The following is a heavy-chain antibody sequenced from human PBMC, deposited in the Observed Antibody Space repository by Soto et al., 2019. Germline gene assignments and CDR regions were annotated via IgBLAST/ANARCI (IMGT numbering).Heavy chain of an antibody. Sequence: AGTLTLTCAASGFSISSYDMRCFRQTPGKKLEWVAVIFYDGSNTYYAHSVKGRFTISRDISKNKFYLKLNSLRAEDTAVYYCARAGARITIFGVVSRVNWFDLWGQGTVVTVSS. J-gene: IGHJ5*02. CDR1: GFSISSYD. CDR2: IFYDGSNT. D-gene: IGHD3-3*01. V-gene: IGHV3-30*07. CDR3: ARAGARITIFGVVSRVNWFDL.